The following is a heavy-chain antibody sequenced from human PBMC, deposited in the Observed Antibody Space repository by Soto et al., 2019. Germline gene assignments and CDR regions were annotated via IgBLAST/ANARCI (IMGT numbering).Heavy chain of an antibody. V-gene: IGHV4-30-2*06. CDR1: GVSISSGGYS. CDR2: IFHSGTT. J-gene: IGHJ5*02. Sequence: QVQLQESGSGLVKPSQTLSLTCEVSGVSISSGGYSWSWIRQSPGKGLEWMGYIFHSGTTAYNPSLKSRLTISVDRSKNQFSLRLRSVTAADTALYYCARAGGSGPLDDWFDPWGQGTLVTVSS. CDR3: ARAGGSGPLDDWFDP. D-gene: IGHD3-10*01.